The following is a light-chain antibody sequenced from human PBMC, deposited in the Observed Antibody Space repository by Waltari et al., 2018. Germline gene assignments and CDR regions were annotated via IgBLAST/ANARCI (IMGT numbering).Light chain of an antibody. Sequence: SYVLTQPPSVSVAPGQTARITCGGNDIASKSVHWNQQKPGQAPGVVVYDDTDRPSGIPGRFSGSNSGNTATLIISRVEAGDGADYYCQVWDSGSHHVLFGGGTKLTVL. CDR1: DIASKS. CDR3: QVWDSGSHHVL. CDR2: DDT. V-gene: IGLV3-21*02. J-gene: IGLJ2*01.